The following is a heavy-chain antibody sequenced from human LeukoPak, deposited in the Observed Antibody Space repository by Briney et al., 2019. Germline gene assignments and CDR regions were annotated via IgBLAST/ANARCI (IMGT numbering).Heavy chain of an antibody. CDR2: TSYNGNT. J-gene: IGHJ4*02. Sequence: ASVKVSCKASGYTFSNYGVSWVRQAPGLGLEWMGWTSYNGNTNYAQKFQDRVTMTTDTSTTTAYMELRSLESDDTAVYYCARHSGSGWQALGYWGQGTLVTVSS. CDR1: GYTFSNYG. V-gene: IGHV1-18*04. CDR3: ARHSGSGWQALGY. D-gene: IGHD6-19*01.